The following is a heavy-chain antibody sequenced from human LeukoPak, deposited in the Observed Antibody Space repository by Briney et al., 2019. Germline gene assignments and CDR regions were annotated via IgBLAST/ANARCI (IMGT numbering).Heavy chain of an antibody. D-gene: IGHD5-12*01. V-gene: IGHV3-7*01. CDR3: AKDDGISGYDFLDC. CDR1: GFAFSSYG. Sequence: GGSLRLSFGASGFAFSSYGMNWFGQAPGKGRGGVATINQDGSEEHYVDSVRGRSSISRDNAKNPLYLQMNSPRGEETAVYYRAKDDGISGYDFLDCWGQGTLVTVSS. CDR2: INQDGSEE. J-gene: IGHJ4*02.